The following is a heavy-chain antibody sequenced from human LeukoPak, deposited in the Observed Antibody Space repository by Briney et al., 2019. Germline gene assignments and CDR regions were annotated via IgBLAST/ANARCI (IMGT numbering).Heavy chain of an antibody. V-gene: IGHV3-23*01. J-gene: IGHJ4*02. CDR1: GFTFSSYA. CDR3: AKSRGGYYEGFDN. CDR2: ISGSGGST. D-gene: IGHD3-22*01. Sequence: GGSLRLSCAASGFTFSSYAMSWVRQAPGKGLEWVSAISGSGGSTYYADSVKGRFTISRDNSKDTLYLQMNSLRAEDTAVYYCAKSRGGYYEGFDNWGQGTLVTVSS.